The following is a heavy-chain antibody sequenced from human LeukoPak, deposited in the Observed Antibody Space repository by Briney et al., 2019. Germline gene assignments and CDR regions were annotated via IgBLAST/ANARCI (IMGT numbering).Heavy chain of an antibody. Sequence: SETLSLTCTVSGGFLKGLYWSWIRQSPEKGLEWIGNVFHTGVTSYNLSLKSRVTIPVDTSRSQFSLTMTSMTAADTAIYYCTRGGGSGYYFGIPRYYFDAWGQGVLVTVSS. CDR2: VFHTGVT. V-gene: IGHV4-59*11. CDR1: GGFLKGLY. J-gene: IGHJ4*02. CDR3: TRGGGSGYYFGIPRYYFDA. D-gene: IGHD3-22*01.